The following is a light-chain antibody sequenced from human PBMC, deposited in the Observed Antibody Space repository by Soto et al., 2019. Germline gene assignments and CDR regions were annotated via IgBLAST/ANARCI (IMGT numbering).Light chain of an antibody. CDR2: DVS. V-gene: IGLV2-14*01. CDR3: SSYPSSNSYV. CDR1: SSAVGGYTY. J-gene: IGLJ1*01. Sequence: QSALTQPASVSGSPGQSITISCTGISSAVGGYTYVSWYQQHPGKAPKLMLYDVSNRPSGVSNRFSGSKSGNTASLTISGLESDDEADYYCSSYPSSNSYVFGTGTKLTVL.